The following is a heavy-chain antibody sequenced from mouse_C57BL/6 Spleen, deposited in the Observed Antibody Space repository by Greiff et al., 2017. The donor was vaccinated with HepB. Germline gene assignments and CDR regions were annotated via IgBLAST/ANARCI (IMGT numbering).Heavy chain of an antibody. CDR2: IYPGDGDT. Sequence: VQRVESGPELVKPGASVKISCKASGYAFSSSWMNWVKQRPGKGLEWIGRIYPGDGDTNYNGKFKGKATLTADKSSSTAYMQLSSLTSEDSAVYFCARGLLDYWGQGTTLTVSS. CDR1: GYAFSSSW. J-gene: IGHJ2*01. CDR3: ARGLLDY. D-gene: IGHD2-2*01. V-gene: IGHV1-82*01.